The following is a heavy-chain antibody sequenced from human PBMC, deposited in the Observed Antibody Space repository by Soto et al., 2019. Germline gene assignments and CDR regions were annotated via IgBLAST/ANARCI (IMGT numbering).Heavy chain of an antibody. CDR3: ARGRYGDY. D-gene: IGHD1-1*01. CDR2: IIPIFGTA. V-gene: IGHV1-69*05. Sequence: SVKVYCKASGGTFSSYAISWVRQAPGQGLEWMGGIIPIFGTANYAQKFQGRVTVTRDTSTSTAYMELRSLRSDDTAVYYCARGRYGDYWGQGALVTVSS. CDR1: GGTFSSYA. J-gene: IGHJ4*02.